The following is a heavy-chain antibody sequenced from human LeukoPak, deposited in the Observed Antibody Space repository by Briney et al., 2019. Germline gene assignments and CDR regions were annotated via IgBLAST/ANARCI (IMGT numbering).Heavy chain of an antibody. CDR2: ISSSGSTK. Sequence: GGSLRLSCAASGFTFSTYSMSWVRQAPGKGLEWLSYISSSGSTKYYADSVKGRFTISRDNTKNSLYLQMNSLRAEDTAVYYCARGAETGSSRFDYWGQGTLVTVSS. V-gene: IGHV3-48*01. CDR3: ARGAETGSSRFDY. J-gene: IGHJ4*02. D-gene: IGHD3-10*01. CDR1: GFTFSTYS.